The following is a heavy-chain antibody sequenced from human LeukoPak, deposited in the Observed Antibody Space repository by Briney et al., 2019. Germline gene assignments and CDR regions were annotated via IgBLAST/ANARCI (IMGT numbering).Heavy chain of an antibody. CDR2: ISGYDGNT. CDR3: ARGSPRGYSYSPI. CDR1: GYTFNTYA. Sequence: GASVKVSCKASGYTFNTYAITWVRQAPGQGLEWIGWISGYDGNTNNAQKFQDRVAMTTDTSTDTAYMELRSLRSNDTAVYYCARGSPRGYSYSPIWGQGTMVTVSS. V-gene: IGHV1-18*01. J-gene: IGHJ3*02. D-gene: IGHD5-18*01.